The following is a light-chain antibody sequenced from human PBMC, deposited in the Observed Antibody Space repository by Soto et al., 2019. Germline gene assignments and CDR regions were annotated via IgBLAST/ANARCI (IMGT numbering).Light chain of an antibody. CDR2: EII. Sequence: QSALTQPASVSGSPGQSITISCTGTSSDVGAYNYVSWYQQHPGKAPKLIIYEIIHRASGVSNRFSGSRSGNTASLTISGLQPEDEADYYCNSYTTNITWVFGGGTKVTVL. CDR1: SSDVGAYNY. CDR3: NSYTTNITWV. J-gene: IGLJ3*02. V-gene: IGLV2-14*03.